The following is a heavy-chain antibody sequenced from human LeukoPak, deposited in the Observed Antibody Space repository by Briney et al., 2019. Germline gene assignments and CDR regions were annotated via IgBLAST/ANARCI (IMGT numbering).Heavy chain of an antibody. D-gene: IGHD3-10*01. Sequence: GGSLRLSCAASGFTFSSYAMHWVRQAPGKGLEWVAVISYDGSNKYYADSVKGRFTISRDNSKNTLYLQMNSLRAEDTAAYYCARDRFLYGSGSYIDYWGQGTLVTVSS. CDR1: GFTFSSYA. CDR3: ARDRFLYGSGSYIDY. J-gene: IGHJ4*02. CDR2: ISYDGSNK. V-gene: IGHV3-30-3*01.